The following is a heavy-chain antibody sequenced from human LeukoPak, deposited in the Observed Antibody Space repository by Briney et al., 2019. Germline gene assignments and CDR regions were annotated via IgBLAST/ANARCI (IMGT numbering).Heavy chain of an antibody. CDR1: GFTFSSYS. D-gene: IGHD1-26*01. CDR3: ARDLGGSYLHAFDI. Sequence: GGSLRLSCAASGFTFSSYSMNWVRQAPGKGLEWVSSISSSSSYIYYADSVEGRFTISRDNAKNSLYLQMNSLRAEDTAVYYCARDLGGSYLHAFDIWGQGTMVTVSS. J-gene: IGHJ3*02. V-gene: IGHV3-21*01. CDR2: ISSSSSYI.